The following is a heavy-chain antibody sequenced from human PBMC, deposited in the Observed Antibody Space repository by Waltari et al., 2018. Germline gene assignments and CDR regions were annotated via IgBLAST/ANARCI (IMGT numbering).Heavy chain of an antibody. J-gene: IGHJ4*02. V-gene: IGHV4-34*01. Sequence: VQLQQWGAGLLKPSETLSLTCAVYGGSFSGYYWSWIRQPPGKGLEWIGEINHSGSTNYNPSLKSRVTISVDTAKNQFSLKLSSVTAADTAVYYCARKEVVTGTPYYFDYWGQGTLVTVSS. D-gene: IGHD1-7*01. CDR3: ARKEVVTGTPYYFDY. CDR2: INHSGST. CDR1: GGSFSGYY.